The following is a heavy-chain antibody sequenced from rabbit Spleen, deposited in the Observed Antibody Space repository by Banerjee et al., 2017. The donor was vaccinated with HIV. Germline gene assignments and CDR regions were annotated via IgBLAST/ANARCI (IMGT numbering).Heavy chain of an antibody. CDR1: GVSLNDKDV. V-gene: IGHV1S45*01. CDR2: INIVTGKS. D-gene: IGHD4-2*01. Sequence: QEQLVESGGGLVQPEGSLTLTCKASGVSLNDKDVMCWVRQAPGKGLEWIACINIVTGKSVSASWARGRFPMSRTSSTTVTLQITSLTTADTATYFCARDLVAVIGWNFNLWGPGTLVTVS. J-gene: IGHJ4*01. CDR3: ARDLVAVIGWNFNL.